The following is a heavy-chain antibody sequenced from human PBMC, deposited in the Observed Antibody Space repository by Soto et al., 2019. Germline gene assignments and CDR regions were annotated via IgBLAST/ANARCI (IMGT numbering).Heavy chain of an antibody. D-gene: IGHD2-2*01. CDR3: AGGDCGSGSCYVLDY. Sequence: LRLSCAASGVTFTNYAMSWVRQAPGKGLEWVSGISVSGGTTYYADSVKGRFIVSRDDSKNALYLQMNTLRAEDTAVYYCAGGDCGSGSCYVLDYWGQGTLVTVSS. CDR1: GVTFTNYA. CDR2: ISVSGGTT. V-gene: IGHV3-23*01. J-gene: IGHJ4*02.